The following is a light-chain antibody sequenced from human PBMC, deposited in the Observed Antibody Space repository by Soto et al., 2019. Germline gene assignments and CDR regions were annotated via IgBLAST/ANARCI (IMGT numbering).Light chain of an antibody. V-gene: IGKV1-16*01. CDR1: QGISNY. CDR3: QQYNSYSWT. J-gene: IGKJ1*01. CDR2: AAS. Sequence: DIQMTQSPSTLSASVGDRVTITCRASQGISNYLAWYQQKPGKAPKLFIYAASTLESGVPSRFSGSRSGTEFTLTISSLQPDDFATYYCQQYNSYSWTFGQGTKVDIK.